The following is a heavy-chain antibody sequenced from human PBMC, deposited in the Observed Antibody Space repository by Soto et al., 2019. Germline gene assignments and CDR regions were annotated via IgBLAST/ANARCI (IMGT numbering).Heavy chain of an antibody. CDR3: AGMCPFGDLLLES. J-gene: IGHJ1*01. D-gene: IGHD3-10*01. V-gene: IGHV4-39*01. CDR2: IQYRGST. Sequence: SETLSLTCTVADDSITSGAYYWGVISQPPGKGLEWIGTIQYRGSTYYNPSLKSRVTMSLDTSKNQYSLRLSSVTAADTAVYFCAGMCPFGDLLLESWGQGTLV. CDR1: DDSITSGAYY.